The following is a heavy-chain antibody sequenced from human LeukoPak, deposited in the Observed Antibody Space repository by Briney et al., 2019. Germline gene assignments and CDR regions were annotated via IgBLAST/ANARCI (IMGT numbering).Heavy chain of an antibody. D-gene: IGHD2-2*01. CDR1: GVSISIYY. V-gene: IGHV4-59*01. CDR3: ASVFTAGYCSSTRCQNYYYYYGMDV. Sequence: PSETLSLTLTVSGVSISIYYGSWIRARPGKGREWSGYIYYSGDTNYNPSLKSRATISVHTSKTQFPLKLSSVTAAETAVYYCASVFTAGYCSSTRCQNYYYYYGMDVWGKGTTVTVSS. CDR2: IYYSGDT. J-gene: IGHJ6*04.